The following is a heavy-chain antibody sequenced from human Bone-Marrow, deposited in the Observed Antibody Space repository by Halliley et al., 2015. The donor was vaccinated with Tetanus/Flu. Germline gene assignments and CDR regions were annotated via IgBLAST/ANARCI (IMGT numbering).Heavy chain of an antibody. V-gene: IGHV3-11*01. D-gene: IGHD5-12*01. Sequence: SLRLSCAASGFTSDDYYMTWIRQAPGKGLEYISSLSSSGTSIYYAASVKGRFTISRDNAKNSLYLQMHSLRVEDTAVYFCAREMGDGYRDRLNPEFMGWYYFGIWGRGTLVTVSS. CDR2: LSSSGTSI. CDR3: AREMGDGYRDRLNPEFMGWYYFGI. CDR1: GFTSDDYY. J-gene: IGHJ4*02.